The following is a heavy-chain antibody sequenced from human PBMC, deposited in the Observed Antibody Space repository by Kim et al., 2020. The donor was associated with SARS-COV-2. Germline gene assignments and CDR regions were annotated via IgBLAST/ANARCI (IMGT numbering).Heavy chain of an antibody. J-gene: IGHJ4*02. CDR3: ARGLWFGESQDNFDY. V-gene: IGHV1-46*01. D-gene: IGHD3-10*01. Sequence: QKFQGRVTMTRETSTSTVYMELSSLRSEDTAVYYCARGLWFGESQDNFDYWGQGTLVTVSS.